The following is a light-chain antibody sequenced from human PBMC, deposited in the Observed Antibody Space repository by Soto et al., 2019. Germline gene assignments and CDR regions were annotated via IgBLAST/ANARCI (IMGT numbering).Light chain of an antibody. V-gene: IGKV3-11*01. CDR1: RSSSSP. CDR3: HHRGNGIT. Sequence: VLAQSPATLSLSPGDGATLSWGARRSSSSPLAWYQQKPGQAPRLLIYGASSRATGIPARFSGSGSGTDFTLTISSLEPEDFAVYYCHHRGNGITFGQGTRLEIK. CDR2: GAS. J-gene: IGKJ5*01.